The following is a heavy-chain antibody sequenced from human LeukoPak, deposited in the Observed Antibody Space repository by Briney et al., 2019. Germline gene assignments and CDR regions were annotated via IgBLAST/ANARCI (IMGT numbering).Heavy chain of an antibody. V-gene: IGHV3-74*01. CDR2: IKSDGKT. J-gene: IGHJ1*01. CDR1: GFSFSRYW. Sequence: PGGSLRLSCAASGFSFSRYWMHWVRQAPGKGLVWVSRIKSDGKTNYADSVKGRFTNSRDNAKNTVSLQMNSLRAEDTGVYYCARAPSEIGGYYPEYFRHWGQGTLITVSS. CDR3: ARAPSEIGGYYPEYFRH. D-gene: IGHD3-22*01.